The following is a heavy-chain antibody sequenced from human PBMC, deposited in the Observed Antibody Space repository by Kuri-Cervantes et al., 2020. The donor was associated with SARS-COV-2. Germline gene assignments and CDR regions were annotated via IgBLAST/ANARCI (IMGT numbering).Heavy chain of an antibody. CDR3: ARDFRSLDCSSTSCFPGSYYYYYGMDV. D-gene: IGHD2-2*01. CDR2: ISSSGSTI. J-gene: IGHJ6*02. Sequence: GESLKISCAASGFTFSDYYMSWIRQAPGKGLEWVSYISSSGSTIYCADSVKGRFTISRDNAKNSLYLQMNSLRAEDTAVYYRARDFRSLDCSSTSCFPGSYYYYYGMDVWGQGTTVTVSS. V-gene: IGHV3-11*01. CDR1: GFTFSDYY.